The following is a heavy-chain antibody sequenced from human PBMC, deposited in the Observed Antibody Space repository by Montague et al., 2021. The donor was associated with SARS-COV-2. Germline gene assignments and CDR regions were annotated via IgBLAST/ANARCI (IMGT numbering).Heavy chain of an antibody. CDR3: ARVRAAAGTLILYYYYMDV. CDR1: GFSFINHG. D-gene: IGHD6-13*01. Sequence: SLRLSCATFGFSFINHGMSWVRQAPGKGLEWVSAIDSLGTGTYYAESVKGRFTISRDNADATLSLQMNSLRAEDTAVYYCARVRAAAGTLILYYYYMDVWGKGTTVTVSS. CDR2: IDSLGTGT. J-gene: IGHJ6*03. V-gene: IGHV3-23*01.